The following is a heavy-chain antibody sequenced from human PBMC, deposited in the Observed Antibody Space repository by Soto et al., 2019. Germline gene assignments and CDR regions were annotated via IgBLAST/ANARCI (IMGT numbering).Heavy chain of an antibody. CDR2: VNPIVSMS. Sequence: QVQLVQSGAEVKRPGSSVKVSCKASGDTFNFYSINWVRQAPGLGLEWMGRVNPIVSMSNYAQRFQGRVTVTSDKXTSTAYMELSGLRSEDTAIYYCATSYGSGYRAFDYWGQGALVTVSS. D-gene: IGHD3-10*01. CDR3: ATSYGSGYRAFDY. CDR1: GDTFNFYS. J-gene: IGHJ4*02. V-gene: IGHV1-69*04.